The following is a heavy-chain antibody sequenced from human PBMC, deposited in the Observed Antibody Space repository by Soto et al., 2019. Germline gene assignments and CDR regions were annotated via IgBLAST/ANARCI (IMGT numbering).Heavy chain of an antibody. D-gene: IGHD3-16*01. CDR2: LLHSGDFL. CDR1: GFKFSSYE. CDR3: ATRLSVSYGPLFDQ. Sequence: EVQLVESGGGLVQPGGSLTLACAGSGFKFSSYEMHWVRQAPGKGLEWLSFLLHSGDFLYYADSIKGRFTISRDTAKNLLYLHMNSLRVEDTAIYYCATRLSVSYGPLFDQWGQGTLVTVSS. J-gene: IGHJ4*02. V-gene: IGHV3-48*03.